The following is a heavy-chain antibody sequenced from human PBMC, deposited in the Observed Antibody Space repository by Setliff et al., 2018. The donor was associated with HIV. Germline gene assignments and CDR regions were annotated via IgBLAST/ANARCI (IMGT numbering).Heavy chain of an antibody. D-gene: IGHD6-13*01. Sequence: SETLSLTCTVSGGSISSGSHYWSWIRQPAGKGLEWIGLIYTSGRTNYNPSLKSRVTISVDRSKNQFSLNLSSVTAADTALYYCARVLTRDSSTTWYHYYHYMDVWGKGTTVTVSS. CDR3: ARVLTRDSSTTWYHYYHYMDV. V-gene: IGHV4-61*02. CDR2: IYTSGRT. CDR1: GGSISSGSHY. J-gene: IGHJ6*03.